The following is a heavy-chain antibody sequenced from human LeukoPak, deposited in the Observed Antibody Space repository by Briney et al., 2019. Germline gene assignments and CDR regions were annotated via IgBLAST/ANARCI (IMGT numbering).Heavy chain of an antibody. CDR2: INPNSGGT. CDR3: ARIRQTTGTLDAFDI. J-gene: IGHJ3*02. V-gene: IGHV1-2*02. D-gene: IGHD1-1*01. CDR1: GYTFTDYY. Sequence: ASVRVSCKASGYTFTDYYMHRVRQAPGQGLEWMGWINPNSGGTNYAQKFQGRVTMTSDTSISTVYMELNSLRSDDTAVYYCARIRQTTGTLDAFDIWGQGTMVTVSS.